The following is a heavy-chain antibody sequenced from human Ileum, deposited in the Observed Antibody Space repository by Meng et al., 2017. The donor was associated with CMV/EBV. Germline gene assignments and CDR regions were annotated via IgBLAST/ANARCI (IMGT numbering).Heavy chain of an antibody. D-gene: IGHD6-13*01. CDR1: GFTFSDYW. Sequence: GESLKISCTASGFTFSDYWMSWARQAPGKGLEWVANINQDESDSRFVDSVKGRFTISRDNSKNTLYLQMSSLRAEDMAVYYCAKDRSSTWYRGLDVWGQGTTVTVSS. CDR3: AKDRSSTWYRGLDV. J-gene: IGHJ6*02. CDR2: INQDESDS. V-gene: IGHV3-7*03.